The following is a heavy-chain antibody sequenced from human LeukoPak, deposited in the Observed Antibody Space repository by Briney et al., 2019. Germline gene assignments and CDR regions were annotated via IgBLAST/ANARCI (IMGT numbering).Heavy chain of an antibody. CDR1: GGTFSSYT. V-gene: IGHV1-69*02. CDR3: ASLEYSSSPGDY. D-gene: IGHD6-6*01. J-gene: IGHJ4*02. Sequence: GASVPVTCKASGGTFSSYTISWVRQAPGQGLEWMGRIIPILGIANYAQKFQGRVTITANKSTSTAYMELSSLRSEDTAVYYCASLEYSSSPGDYWGQGTLVTVSS. CDR2: IIPILGIA.